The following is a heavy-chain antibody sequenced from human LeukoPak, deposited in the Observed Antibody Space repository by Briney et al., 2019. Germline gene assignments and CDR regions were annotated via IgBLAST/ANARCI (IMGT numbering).Heavy chain of an antibody. CDR3: ARHPRGIAAAGYLDY. Sequence: SETLSLTCTVSGGSISSSSYYWGWIRQPPGKGLEWIGSIYYSGSTYYNPSLKSRVTISVDTSKNQFSLKLSSVTAADTAVYYCARHPRGIAAAGYLDYWGQGTLVTASS. J-gene: IGHJ4*02. CDR1: GGSISSSSYY. D-gene: IGHD6-13*01. V-gene: IGHV4-39*01. CDR2: IYYSGST.